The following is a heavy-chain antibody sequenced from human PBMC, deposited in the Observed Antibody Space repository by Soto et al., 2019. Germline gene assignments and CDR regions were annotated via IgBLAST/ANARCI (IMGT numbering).Heavy chain of an antibody. D-gene: IGHD4-4*01. CDR2: IRSKAYGGTT. V-gene: IGHV3-49*03. J-gene: IGHJ5*02. Sequence: PGGSLRLSCTASGFTFGDYAMSWFRQAPGKGLEWVGFIRSKAYGGTTEYAASVKGRFTISRDDSKSIAYLQMNSLKTEDTAVYYCTRDATVTKKYLRWFDPWGQGTLVTVSS. CDR1: GFTFGDYA. CDR3: TRDATVTKKYLRWFDP.